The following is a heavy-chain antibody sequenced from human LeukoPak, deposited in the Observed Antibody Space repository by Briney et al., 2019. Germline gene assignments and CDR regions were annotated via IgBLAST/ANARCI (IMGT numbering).Heavy chain of an antibody. D-gene: IGHD4-17*01. V-gene: IGHV3-20*04. Sequence: GSLRLSCAASGFTFDDYGMSWVRQAPGKGLEWVSGINWNGGSTGYADSVKGRFTISRDNAKNSLYLQMNSLRAEDTAVYYCARARGLDYGDYVRWFDPWGQGTLVIVSS. CDR2: INWNGGST. CDR3: ARARGLDYGDYVRWFDP. CDR1: GFTFDDYG. J-gene: IGHJ5*02.